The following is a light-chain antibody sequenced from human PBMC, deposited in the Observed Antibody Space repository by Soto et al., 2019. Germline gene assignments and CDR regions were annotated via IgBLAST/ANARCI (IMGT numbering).Light chain of an antibody. CDR3: QQYYNWPPLT. J-gene: IGKJ4*01. Sequence: EIVMTQSPAILSVSPGERATLSCRVSQSVRSKLAWYQQKPGQAPRLLIYGASTRATGIAARFSGSGSGTEFTLTISSLQSEDFAVYYCQQYYNWPPLTFGGGTKVEIE. CDR1: QSVRSK. CDR2: GAS. V-gene: IGKV3-15*01.